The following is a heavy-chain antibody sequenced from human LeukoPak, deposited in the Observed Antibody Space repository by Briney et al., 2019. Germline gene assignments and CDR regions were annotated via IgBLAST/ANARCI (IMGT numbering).Heavy chain of an antibody. D-gene: IGHD2-15*01. J-gene: IGHJ4*02. CDR2: INPNSGGT. Sequence: PGASVKVSCKASGYTFTGYYMHWVRQAPGQGLEWMGWINPNSGGTKYEQKFQGRGTMTRDTSISTAYMELSSLRSDDTAVYYCARGGALGYCSDASCYAYDYWGQGTLVTVSS. V-gene: IGHV1-2*02. CDR1: GYTFTGYY. CDR3: ARGGALGYCSDASCYAYDY.